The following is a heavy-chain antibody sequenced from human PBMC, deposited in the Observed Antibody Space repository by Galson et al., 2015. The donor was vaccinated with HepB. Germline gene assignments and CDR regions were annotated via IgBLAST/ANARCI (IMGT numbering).Heavy chain of an antibody. V-gene: IGHV3-23*01. CDR3: AKNFDTYGSSPSDY. Sequence: SLRLSCAASGFSFSNCAMNWVRQAPGKGLEWVSVICGSGGNTYYADSVKGRFAISRDNSKNTVFLQMNSLRAEDTAIYYCAKNFDTYGSSPSDYWGQGTLVTVSS. D-gene: IGHD6-6*01. J-gene: IGHJ4*02. CDR1: GFSFSNCA. CDR2: ICGSGGNT.